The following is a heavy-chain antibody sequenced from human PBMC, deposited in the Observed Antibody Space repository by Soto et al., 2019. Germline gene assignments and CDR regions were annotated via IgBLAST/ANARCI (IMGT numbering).Heavy chain of an antibody. Sequence: ASETLSLTCAVYGGSFSGYYWSWIRQPPGKGLEWIGEINHSGSTNYNPSLKSRVTISVDTSKNQFSMKLSSVTAADTAVYYCAWGDYYDSSGSYYSYGMDVWGQGTTVT. CDR2: INHSGST. J-gene: IGHJ6*02. CDR1: GGSFSGYY. V-gene: IGHV4-34*01. D-gene: IGHD3-22*01. CDR3: AWGDYYDSSGSYYSYGMDV.